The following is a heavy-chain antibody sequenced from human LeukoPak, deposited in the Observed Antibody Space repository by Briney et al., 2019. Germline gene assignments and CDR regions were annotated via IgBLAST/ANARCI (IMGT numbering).Heavy chain of an antibody. J-gene: IGHJ4*02. Sequence: PGGSLRLSCAASGFTFSSSAMSWVRQAPGKGLEWLSTISGGGGSTYYADSVKGRFTISRDNSKNTLYLHMKSLRAEDTAVYYCARGYSYGYWYFDYWGQGTLVTVSS. V-gene: IGHV3-23*01. CDR1: GFTFSSSA. D-gene: IGHD5-18*01. CDR3: ARGYSYGYWYFDY. CDR2: ISGGGGST.